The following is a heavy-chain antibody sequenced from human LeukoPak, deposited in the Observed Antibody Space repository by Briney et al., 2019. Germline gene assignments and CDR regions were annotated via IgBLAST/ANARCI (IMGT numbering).Heavy chain of an antibody. D-gene: IGHD4-23*01. CDR1: GFTFSSYG. Sequence: PGGSLRLSCAASGFTFSSYGMSWIRQPPGKGLEWIGEINHSGSTNYNPSLKSRVTISVDTSKNQFSLKLSSVTAADTAVYYCARGRGYGGNSFFFHWGQGTLVTVSS. CDR2: INHSGST. J-gene: IGHJ4*02. V-gene: IGHV4-34*01. CDR3: ARGRGYGGNSFFFH.